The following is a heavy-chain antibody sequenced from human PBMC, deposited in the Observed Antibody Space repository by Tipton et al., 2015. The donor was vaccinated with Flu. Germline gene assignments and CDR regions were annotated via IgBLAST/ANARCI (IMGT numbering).Heavy chain of an antibody. CDR2: IYYSGST. J-gene: IGHJ5*02. D-gene: IGHD3-3*01. CDR1: GGSISSSSYY. V-gene: IGHV4-39*07. CDR3: ARREGTIQFDP. Sequence: TLSLTCTVSGGSISSSSYYWGWIRQPPGKGLEWIGSIYYSGSTYYNPSLKSRVTISVDTSKNQFSLKLSSVTAADTAMYYCARREGTIQFDPWGQGTLVTVSS.